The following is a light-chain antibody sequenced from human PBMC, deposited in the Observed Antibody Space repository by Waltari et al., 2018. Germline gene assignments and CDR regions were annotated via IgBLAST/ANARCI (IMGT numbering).Light chain of an antibody. CDR3: QQRNTWPLT. CDR1: HTVHNY. CDR2: DAS. J-gene: IGKJ4*01. V-gene: IGKV3-11*01. Sequence: VLTQSPATLSLSPGERATLSCRASHTVHNYLAWYQQKPGQPPRLLIYDASNRATGIPARFSGSGSETDVTLTISSLEPEDFAVYYCQQRNTWPLTFGGGTTVEI.